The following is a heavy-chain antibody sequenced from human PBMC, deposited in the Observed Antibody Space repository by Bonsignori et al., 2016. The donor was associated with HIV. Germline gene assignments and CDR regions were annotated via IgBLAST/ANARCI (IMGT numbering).Heavy chain of an antibody. CDR2: IYYSGST. CDR3: ARTDGVQLYYFDY. V-gene: IGHV4-28*06. J-gene: IGHJ4*02. Sequence: WIRQPPGKGLEWIGNIYYSGSTKYNPSLKSRVTMSVDTSKNQFSLKVTSVTALDTAVYYCARTDGVQLYYFDYWGQGTLVTVSS. D-gene: IGHD2-2*01.